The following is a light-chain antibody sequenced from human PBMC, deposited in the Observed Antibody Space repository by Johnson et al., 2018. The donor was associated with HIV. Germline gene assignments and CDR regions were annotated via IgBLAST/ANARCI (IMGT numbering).Light chain of an antibody. J-gene: IGLJ1*01. V-gene: IGLV1-51*02. CDR1: SSNIGNNY. Sequence: QSILTQPPSVSAAPGQKVTISCSGSSSNIGNNYVSWYQQLPGTAPNLLIYENNKRPSGIPDRFSGSKSGTSATLGITGLQTGDEADYYCGTWDSSLSACYVFGTGTKVTVL. CDR2: ENN. CDR3: GTWDSSLSACYV.